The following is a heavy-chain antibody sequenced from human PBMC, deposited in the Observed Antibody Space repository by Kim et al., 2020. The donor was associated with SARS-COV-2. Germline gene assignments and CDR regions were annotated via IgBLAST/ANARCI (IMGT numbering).Heavy chain of an antibody. CDR2: NT. CDR3: AREAVAGSFDY. Sequence: NTRDSQKFQGRVSITRDTSATTAYLELSGLRSEDTAVYYCAREAVAGSFDYWGQGTLVTVSS. J-gene: IGHJ4*02. V-gene: IGHV1-3*01. D-gene: IGHD6-19*01.